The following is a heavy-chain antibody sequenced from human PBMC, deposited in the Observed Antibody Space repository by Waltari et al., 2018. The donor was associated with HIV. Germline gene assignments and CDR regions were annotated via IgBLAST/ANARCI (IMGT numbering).Heavy chain of an antibody. CDR1: GFTFIGCG. J-gene: IGHJ6*02. Sequence: QVQLVEYGGGVVQPGRSLRHPFAAAGFTFIGCGLPRVRQAPGKGVGWMAVIWYDGSNKYYGASVKVRFTISRDNSKNTLYLQMNSLRAEDTAVYYCARGIPQSNWGHYYFGMDVWGQGTTVTVSS. D-gene: IGHD7-27*01. V-gene: IGHV3-33*01. CDR2: IWYDGSNK. CDR3: ARGIPQSNWGHYYFGMDV.